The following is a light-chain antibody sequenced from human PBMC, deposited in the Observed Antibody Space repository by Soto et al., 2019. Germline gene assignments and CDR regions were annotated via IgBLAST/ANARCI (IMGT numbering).Light chain of an antibody. V-gene: IGKV3-20*01. CDR2: GAS. Sequence: EIVLPQSPGTLSLSPGESATLSCRASQSVSSSYLAWYQQKPGQAHRLLIYGASSRATGIPDRFSGSGSGTDFTLTISRLEPEEFAVYYCQQYGSSPWTVGQGTKVDIK. J-gene: IGKJ1*01. CDR1: QSVSSSY. CDR3: QQYGSSPWT.